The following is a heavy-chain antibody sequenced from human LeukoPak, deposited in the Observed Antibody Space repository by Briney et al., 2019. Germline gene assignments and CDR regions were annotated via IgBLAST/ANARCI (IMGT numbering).Heavy chain of an antibody. J-gene: IGHJ2*01. D-gene: IGHD5-12*01. V-gene: IGHV3-23*01. Sequence: PGGSLRLSCAASGFTFSSSAMSWVRQTPEKGLQWVSAINAGGRTTNYADSVKGRFTISRDNSKNTLYLQMRNLRVDDTAVYYCAISPLRGYFDLWGRGTLVTVSS. CDR2: INAGGRTT. CDR3: AISPLRGYFDL. CDR1: GFTFSSSA.